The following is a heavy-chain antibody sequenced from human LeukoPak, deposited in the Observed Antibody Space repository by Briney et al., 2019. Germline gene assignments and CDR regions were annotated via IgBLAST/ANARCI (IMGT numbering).Heavy chain of an antibody. CDR1: GGTFSSYA. J-gene: IGHJ4*02. D-gene: IGHD3-10*01. V-gene: IGHV1-69*13. Sequence: ASVKVSCKASGGTFSSYAISWVRQAPGQGLEWMGGIIPIFGTANYAQKFQGRVTITADESTSTAYMELSSLRSEDTAVYYCARVPWGSVRTAARMGFDYWGQGTLVTVSS. CDR2: IIPIFGTA. CDR3: ARVPWGSVRTAARMGFDY.